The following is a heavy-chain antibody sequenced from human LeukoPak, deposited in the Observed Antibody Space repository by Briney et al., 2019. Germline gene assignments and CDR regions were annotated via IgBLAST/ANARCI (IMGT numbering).Heavy chain of an antibody. CDR3: ARDQGYCSSTSCYRGFDY. Sequence: GGSLRLSCAASGFTFSRYWMSWVRQAPGKGLEWVANIKQDGSEKYYVDSVKGRFTISRDNAKNLLYLQMNSLRAEDTAVYYCARDQGYCSSTSCYRGFDYWGQGTLVAVSS. CDR1: GFTFSRYW. CDR2: IKQDGSEK. V-gene: IGHV3-7*01. J-gene: IGHJ4*02. D-gene: IGHD2-2*02.